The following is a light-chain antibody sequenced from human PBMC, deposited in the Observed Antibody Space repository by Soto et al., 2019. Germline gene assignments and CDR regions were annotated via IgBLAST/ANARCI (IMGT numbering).Light chain of an antibody. Sequence: QSALTQPASVSGSPGQSITISCTGTSSDVGSYNLVSWYQQHPGKAPKLMIYEGSKRPSGVSNRFSGSKSGNTASLTISGLQAEDEADYYCCSYAGNYGYVFGTGTKLTVL. J-gene: IGLJ1*01. V-gene: IGLV2-23*01. CDR3: CSYAGNYGYV. CDR1: SSDVGSYNL. CDR2: EGS.